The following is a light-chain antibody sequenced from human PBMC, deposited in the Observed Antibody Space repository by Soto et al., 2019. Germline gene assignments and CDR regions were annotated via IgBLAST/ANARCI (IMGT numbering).Light chain of an antibody. CDR3: QQYNNWPIT. V-gene: IGKV3-15*01. CDR1: QSIATL. J-gene: IGKJ5*01. CDR2: RTS. Sequence: TQSPAILSVSPGERFTLSGRVSQSIATLLAWYPHTPGQAPRLLIYRTSNRATGIPDRFSGSGSGTEFSLIISSLQSEDFAIYYCQQYNNWPITFGQGTRLEIK.